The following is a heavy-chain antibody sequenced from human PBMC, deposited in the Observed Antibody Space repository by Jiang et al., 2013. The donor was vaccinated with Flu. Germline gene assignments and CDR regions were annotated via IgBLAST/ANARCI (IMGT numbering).Heavy chain of an antibody. Sequence: VRVSCKDSGGSLTSYAIYWVRQAPGQGLEWMGGIIPIFGTSSYAQDLQGRVTITADRSTNTAYMELSGLTSEDTAVYFCARGVGGYGDYADYWGQGTLVTVSS. V-gene: IGHV1-69*06. J-gene: IGHJ4*02. CDR1: GGSLTSYA. D-gene: IGHD5-18*01. CDR2: IIPIFGTS. CDR3: ARGVGGYGDYADY.